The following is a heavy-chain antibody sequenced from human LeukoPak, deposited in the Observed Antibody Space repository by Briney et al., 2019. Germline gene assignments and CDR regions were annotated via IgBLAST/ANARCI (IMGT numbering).Heavy chain of an antibody. Sequence: ASVKVSCKASGYTFTSYGISWVRQGPGQGLEWMGWISAYNGNTNYAQKLQGRVTMTTGTSTSTAYMELRSLRSEDTAVYYCARAKPKNMVRGLIMRRESRYYFDYWGQGTLVTVSS. CDR2: ISAYNGNT. CDR3: ARAKPKNMVRGLIMRRESRYYFDY. J-gene: IGHJ4*02. D-gene: IGHD3-10*01. V-gene: IGHV1-18*01. CDR1: GYTFTSYG.